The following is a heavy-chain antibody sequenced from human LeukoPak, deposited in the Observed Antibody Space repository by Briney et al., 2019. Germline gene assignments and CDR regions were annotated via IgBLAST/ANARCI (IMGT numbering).Heavy chain of an antibody. CDR2: IWYDGSYK. Sequence: GGSLRPSCAASGFTFSNCGMHWVRQAPGKGLEWVAVIWYDGSYKYYADSVKGRFTISRDNSKNTLYLQMNSLRAEDTAVYYCAKDFYVGPVLARYFDYWGQGTLVTVSS. CDR3: AKDFYVGPVLARYFDY. J-gene: IGHJ4*02. V-gene: IGHV3-33*06. CDR1: GFTFSNCG. D-gene: IGHD2-8*02.